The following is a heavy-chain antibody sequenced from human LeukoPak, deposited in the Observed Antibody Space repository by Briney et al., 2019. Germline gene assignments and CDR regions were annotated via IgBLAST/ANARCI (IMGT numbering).Heavy chain of an antibody. CDR2: IRYDGSNK. Sequence: PGGSLRLSCAASGFTFSSYGMHWVRQAPGKGLEWVAFIRYDGSNKYYADSVKRRFTISRDNSKNTLYLKMNSLRVEDTAVYYCAKSGRYYYDSSGSKPDAFDIWGQGTMVTVSS. J-gene: IGHJ3*02. CDR1: GFTFSSYG. D-gene: IGHD3-22*01. CDR3: AKSGRYYYDSSGSKPDAFDI. V-gene: IGHV3-30*02.